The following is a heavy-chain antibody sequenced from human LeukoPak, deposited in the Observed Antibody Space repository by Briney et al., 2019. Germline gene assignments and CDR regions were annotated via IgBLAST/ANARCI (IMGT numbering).Heavy chain of an antibody. D-gene: IGHD3-22*01. J-gene: IGHJ3*02. CDR3: AKDSTVIVVVIPDI. CDR1: GFTFSSYA. V-gene: IGHV3-23*01. CDR2: ISGSGGST. Sequence: GGSLRLSCAASGFTFSSYAMNWVRQAPGKGLEWVSAISGSGGSTYYADSVKGRFTISRDNSKNTLYLQMNSLSAEDTAVYYCAKDSTVIVVVIPDIWGQGTMVTVSS.